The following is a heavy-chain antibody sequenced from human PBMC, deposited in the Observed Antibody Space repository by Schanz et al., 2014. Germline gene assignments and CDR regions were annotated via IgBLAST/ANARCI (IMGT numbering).Heavy chain of an antibody. Sequence: VQLVESGGGVVQFGRSLRLSCAASGFTFSTYAMNWVRQAPGKGLEWVSSISSSGSYIHYADSVKGRFTVSRDNARNSLYLHMNALGAEDTAVYYCARDGDRFYHNYYMDVWGKGTTVTVSS. CDR2: ISSSGSYI. J-gene: IGHJ6*03. D-gene: IGHD4-17*01. V-gene: IGHV3-21*01. CDR3: ARDGDRFYHNYYMDV. CDR1: GFTFSTYA.